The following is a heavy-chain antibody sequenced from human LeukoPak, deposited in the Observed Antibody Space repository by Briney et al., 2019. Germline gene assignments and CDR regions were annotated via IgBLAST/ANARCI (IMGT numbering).Heavy chain of an antibody. Sequence: ASVKVSCKASGYTFTGYYMHWVRQAPGRGLEWMGWINPNSGGTNYAQKFQGRVTMTRDTSISTAYMELSRLRSDDTAVYYCARVWGIAAAGKSHYFDYWGQGTLVTVSS. D-gene: IGHD6-13*01. V-gene: IGHV1-2*02. CDR2: INPNSGGT. CDR1: GYTFTGYY. J-gene: IGHJ4*02. CDR3: ARVWGIAAAGKSHYFDY.